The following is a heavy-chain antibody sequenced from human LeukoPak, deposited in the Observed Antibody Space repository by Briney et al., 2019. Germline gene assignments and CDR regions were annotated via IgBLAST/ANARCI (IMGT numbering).Heavy chain of an antibody. CDR3: ARQGGYIVSTMYYFDY. V-gene: IGHV5-51*01. D-gene: IGHD5/OR15-5a*01. J-gene: IGHJ4*02. CDR2: IYPGDSDT. Sequence: GESLKISCKGSGYRFNTYWIGRVRQLPGKGLEWMGIIYPGDSDTRYSPSFQGQVTISADKSISTAYLQWSSLRASDTAMYYCARQGGYIVSTMYYFDYWGQGTLVTVSS. CDR1: GYRFNTYW.